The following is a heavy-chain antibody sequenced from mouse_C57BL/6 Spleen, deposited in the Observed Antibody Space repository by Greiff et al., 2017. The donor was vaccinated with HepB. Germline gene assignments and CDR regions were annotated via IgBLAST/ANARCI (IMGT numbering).Heavy chain of an antibody. V-gene: IGHV1-26*01. J-gene: IGHJ2*01. Sequence: EVQLQQSGPELVKPGASVKISCKASGYTFTDYYMNWVKQSHGKSLEWIGDINPNNGGTSYNQKFKGKATLTVDKSSSTAYMELRILTSEDSAVYYCARNHDGYLNYWGQGTTLTVAS. CDR1: GYTFTDYY. D-gene: IGHD2-3*01. CDR2: INPNNGGT. CDR3: ARNHDGYLNY.